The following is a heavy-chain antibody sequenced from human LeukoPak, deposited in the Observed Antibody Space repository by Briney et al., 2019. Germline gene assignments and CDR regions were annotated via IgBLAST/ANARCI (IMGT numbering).Heavy chain of an antibody. D-gene: IGHD3-10*01. V-gene: IGHV3-9*01. CDR2: ISWNSGRI. Sequence: GRSLRLSCAASGFIFDDYDMHWVRHAPGEGLEWVSGISWNSGRIGYGDSVKGRFTISRDNAKNSLYLQMNSLRAEDTAWYYCAKDVGSGSYYSPGGVFDIWGQGTMVTVSS. CDR1: GFIFDDYD. CDR3: AKDVGSGSYYSPGGVFDI. J-gene: IGHJ3*02.